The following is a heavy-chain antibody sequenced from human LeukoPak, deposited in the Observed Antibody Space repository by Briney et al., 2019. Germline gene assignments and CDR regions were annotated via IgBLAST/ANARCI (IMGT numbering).Heavy chain of an antibody. Sequence: GGSLRLSCAASGFTFDNYDMHWVRQAPGKGLEWVAFIRYDGGDKYYVDSVKGRFTISRDNSKNTLYLQMNSLRAEDTAVYYCANPRLYWGQGTLVTVSS. CDR3: ANPRLY. J-gene: IGHJ4*02. V-gene: IGHV3-30*02. CDR2: IRYDGGDK. CDR1: GFTFDNYD.